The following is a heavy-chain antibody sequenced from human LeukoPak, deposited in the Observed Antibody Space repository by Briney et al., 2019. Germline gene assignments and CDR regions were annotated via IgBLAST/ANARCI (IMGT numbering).Heavy chain of an antibody. D-gene: IGHD3-10*01. V-gene: IGHV3-21*01. CDR2: ISSSSSYI. Sequence: PGGSLRLSCAASGFTFSSYSMNWVRQAPGKGLEWVSSISSSSSYIYYADSVKGRFTISRDNAKDSLYLQMNSLRAEDTAVYYCARESGYVDAGLDYWGQGTLVTVSS. CDR1: GFTFSSYS. CDR3: ARESGYVDAGLDY. J-gene: IGHJ4*02.